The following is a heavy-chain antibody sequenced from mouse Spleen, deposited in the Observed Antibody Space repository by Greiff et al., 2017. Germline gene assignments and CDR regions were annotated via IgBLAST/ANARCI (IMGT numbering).Heavy chain of an antibody. Sequence: DVKLVESEGGLVQPGSSMKLSCTASGFTFSDYYMAWVRQVPEKGLEWVANINYDGSSTYYLDSLKSRFIISRDNAKNILYLQMSSLKSEDTATYYCAREGGAGTYYYFDYWGQGTTLTVSS. D-gene: IGHD4-1*01. J-gene: IGHJ2*01. CDR1: GFTFSDYY. V-gene: IGHV5-16*01. CDR3: AREGGAGTYYYFDY. CDR2: INYDGSST.